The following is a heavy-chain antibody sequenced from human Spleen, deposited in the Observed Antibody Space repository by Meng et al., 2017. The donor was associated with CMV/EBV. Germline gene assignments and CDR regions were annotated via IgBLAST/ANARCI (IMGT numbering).Heavy chain of an antibody. CDR2: IYYSGST. CDR3: ARDYPIGSSTSRRGYYYGMDV. V-gene: IGHV4-59*01. Sequence: SETLSLTCTVSGGSISSYYWSWIRQPPGKGLEWIGYIYYSGSTNYNPSLKSRVNISVDTSKTQFSLKLSSVTAADTAVYYCARDYPIGSSTSRRGYYYGMDVWGHGTTVTVSS. J-gene: IGHJ6*02. D-gene: IGHD2-2*01. CDR1: GGSISSYY.